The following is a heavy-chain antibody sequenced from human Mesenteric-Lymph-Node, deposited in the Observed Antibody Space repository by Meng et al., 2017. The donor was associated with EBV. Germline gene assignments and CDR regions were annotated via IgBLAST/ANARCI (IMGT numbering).Heavy chain of an antibody. V-gene: IGHV4-34*01. CDR1: GESFSGHY. J-gene: IGHJ4*02. Sequence: HGGAGLWMPSETLSLTCVFNGESFSGHYWSWIRQPPGKGLEWIGEINHSGSTNYNPSLKSRVTLSVDTSKNHFSLKLTSVTAADTAIYYCARAFCGGDCSHFDYWGQGTLVTVSS. CDR2: INHSGST. CDR3: ARAFCGGDCSHFDY. D-gene: IGHD2-21*01.